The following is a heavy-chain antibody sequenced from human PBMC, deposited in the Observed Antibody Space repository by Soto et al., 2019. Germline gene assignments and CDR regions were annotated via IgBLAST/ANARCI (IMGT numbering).Heavy chain of an antibody. CDR3: ARDRYCSGGSCYNLGY. V-gene: IGHV1-2*02. CDR1: GYTFTGYY. CDR2: INPSSGGT. D-gene: IGHD2-15*01. J-gene: IGHJ4*02. Sequence: GASVKVSCKASGYTFTGYYMHWVRQAPGQGLEWMGWINPSSGGTNYAQKFQGRVTMTRDTSISTAYMELSRLRSDDTAVYYCARDRYCSGGSCYNLGYWGQGTLVTVSS.